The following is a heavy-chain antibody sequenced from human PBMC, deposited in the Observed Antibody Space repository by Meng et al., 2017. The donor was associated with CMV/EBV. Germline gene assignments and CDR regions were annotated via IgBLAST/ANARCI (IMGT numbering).Heavy chain of an antibody. CDR2: ISSSSSTI. Sequence: LSRAASGFPFSIYSMNWARRAPGKGMEWVSYISSSSSTIYYADSVKGRFTITRDNAKNSLYLQMNSLRAEDTAVYYCARDGRYCTNGVCYPDYWGQGTLVTVSS. CDR1: GFPFSIYS. V-gene: IGHV3-48*04. J-gene: IGHJ4*02. CDR3: ARDGRYCTNGVCYPDY. D-gene: IGHD2-8*01.